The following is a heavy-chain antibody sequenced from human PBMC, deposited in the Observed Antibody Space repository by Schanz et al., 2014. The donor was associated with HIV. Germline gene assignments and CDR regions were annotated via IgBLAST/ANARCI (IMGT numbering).Heavy chain of an antibody. J-gene: IGHJ4*02. CDR1: GFSLSTYG. D-gene: IGHD6-13*01. V-gene: IGHV3-48*04. CDR2: ISSSGSTK. CDR3: ARDSWYGDY. Sequence: EVQLVESGGGLVQRGGSLRLSCVTSGFSLSTYGMNWVRQTPGEGLEWISYISSSGSTKYNADSVKGRFTISRDNAKNSLYLQMNSLRAEDTAVYYCARDSWYGDYWGLGTLVTVSS.